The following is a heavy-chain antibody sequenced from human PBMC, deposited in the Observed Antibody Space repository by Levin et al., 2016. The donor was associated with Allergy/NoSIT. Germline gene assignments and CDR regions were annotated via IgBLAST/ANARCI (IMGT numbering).Heavy chain of an antibody. V-gene: IGHV3-64D*06. CDR2: ITSNGGST. Sequence: WIRQPPGKGLQYVSAITSNGGSTYYADSVKGRFTVSRDNSKNTLYLQMSSLRAEDTAVYYCVKERVWGQLVGYMDVWGKGTTVTVSS. J-gene: IGHJ6*04. D-gene: IGHD6-6*01. CDR3: VKERVWGQLVGYMDV.